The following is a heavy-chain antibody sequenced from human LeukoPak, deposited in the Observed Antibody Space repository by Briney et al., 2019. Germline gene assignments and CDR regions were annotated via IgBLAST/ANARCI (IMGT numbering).Heavy chain of an antibody. D-gene: IGHD5-12*01. Sequence: GEPLKISCKGSGYSFTSYWIGWVRQMPGKGLEWIGIIYPGDSDTRYSPSFQGQVTMSADKSISTAYLQWSSLKASDTAMYYCARHRRGYSGYVDYWGQGTLVTVSS. CDR1: GYSFTSYW. V-gene: IGHV5-51*01. CDR2: IYPGDSDT. CDR3: ARHRRGYSGYVDY. J-gene: IGHJ4*02.